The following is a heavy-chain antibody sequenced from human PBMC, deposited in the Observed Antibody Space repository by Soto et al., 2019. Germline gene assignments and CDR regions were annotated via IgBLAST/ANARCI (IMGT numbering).Heavy chain of an antibody. Sequence: GGSLRLSCSASGFTFSSYAMHWVRQAPGKGLEYVSAISSNGGSTYSSDSVDGRLTISRDNSKNTLYLQMSSLRAEDTAVYYCVKGDNYYDFWSGYRGPDAFDIWGQGXMVTV. V-gene: IGHV3-64D*06. CDR1: GFTFSSYA. D-gene: IGHD3-3*01. J-gene: IGHJ3*02. CDR2: ISSNGGST. CDR3: VKGDNYYDFWSGYRGPDAFDI.